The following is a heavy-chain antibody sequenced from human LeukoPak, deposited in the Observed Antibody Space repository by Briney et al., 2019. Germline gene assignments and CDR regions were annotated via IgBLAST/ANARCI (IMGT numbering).Heavy chain of an antibody. Sequence: GGSLRLSCTASGFSFRNTWMSWVRHAPGKGLEWVANIKKDETEIYYADSVKGRFTISRDNAKRSLYLQMNVLRVEDTAVYYCATLNWDDGEVSGFDHWGQGIMVTVSS. V-gene: IGHV3-7*01. CDR3: ATLNWDDGEVSGFDH. J-gene: IGHJ5*02. CDR2: IKKDETEI. D-gene: IGHD1-26*01. CDR1: GFSFRNTW.